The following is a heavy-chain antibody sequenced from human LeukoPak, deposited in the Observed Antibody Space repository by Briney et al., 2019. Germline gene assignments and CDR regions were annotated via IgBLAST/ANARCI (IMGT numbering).Heavy chain of an antibody. D-gene: IGHD4-11*01. J-gene: IGHJ4*02. CDR3: ARDSKYSNFDY. Sequence: SETLSLTCTVSGGSINNYFWSWIRQPPGKGLEWIGYIFYSGSTNYNPSLKSRVTISVDTSKNQFSLKVSSVTAADTAVYYCARDSKYSNFDYWGQGALVTVSS. V-gene: IGHV4-59*01. CDR1: GGSINNYF. CDR2: IFYSGST.